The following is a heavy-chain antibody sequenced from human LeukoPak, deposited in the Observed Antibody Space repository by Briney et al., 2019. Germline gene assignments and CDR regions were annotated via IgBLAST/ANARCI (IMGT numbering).Heavy chain of an antibody. V-gene: IGHV1-3*01. J-gene: IGHJ4*02. Sequence: ASVKVSCKTSGFTLSAYSIHWVRQAPGRRLEWMGWVNGGNGNTRYPQKFHGRVTITRDTSASTAYMELSSLRSEDTAVYYCARDLGSGYDLSFDYWGQGTLVTVSS. CDR1: GFTLSAYS. CDR2: VNGGNGNT. D-gene: IGHD5-12*01. CDR3: ARDLGSGYDLSFDY.